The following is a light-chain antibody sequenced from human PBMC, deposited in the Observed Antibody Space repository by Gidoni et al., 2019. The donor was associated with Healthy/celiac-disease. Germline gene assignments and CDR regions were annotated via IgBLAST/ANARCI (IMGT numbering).Light chain of an antibody. V-gene: IGKV1-12*01. CDR1: QDISIW. CDR2: TAS. Sequence: DLQMTQSPSSVSASVGDRVTITCRASQDISIWLAWYQQKPGKAPKLLIHTASSLHSGVPSRFSGSGSGTDFTLTISSLQPEDFATYYCQQANSFPRTFGQGTRLEIE. CDR3: QQANSFPRT. J-gene: IGKJ5*01.